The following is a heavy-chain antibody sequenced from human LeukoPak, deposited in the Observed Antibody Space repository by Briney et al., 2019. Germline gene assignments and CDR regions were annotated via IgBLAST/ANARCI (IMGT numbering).Heavy chain of an antibody. D-gene: IGHD3-3*01. CDR2: IYYSGST. J-gene: IGHJ6*04. Sequence: SETLSLTCTVSGGSISSYYWSWIRQPPGKGLEWIGYIYYSGSTNYNPSLKSRVIISVDTSKNQFSLKLSSVTAADTAVYYCARDRGEGFWCGYWLMDVWGKGTTVTVSS. CDR3: ARDRGEGFWCGYWLMDV. CDR1: GGSISSYY. V-gene: IGHV4-59*01.